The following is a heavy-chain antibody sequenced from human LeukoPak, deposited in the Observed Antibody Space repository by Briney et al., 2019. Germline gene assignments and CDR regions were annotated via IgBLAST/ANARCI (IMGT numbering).Heavy chain of an antibody. CDR3: ARGGSGSYLLYPDY. J-gene: IGHJ4*02. CDR1: GYTFTDYY. V-gene: IGHV1-2*02. Sequence: HVASVKVSCKASGYTFTDYYLHWVQQAPGQGLEWMGWINPNSGGTHYSQNFQGRVTMTRDTSISTVYMELTSLKFDDTAVYYCARGGSGSYLLYPDYWGQGTLVTVSS. D-gene: IGHD1-26*01. CDR2: INPNSGGT.